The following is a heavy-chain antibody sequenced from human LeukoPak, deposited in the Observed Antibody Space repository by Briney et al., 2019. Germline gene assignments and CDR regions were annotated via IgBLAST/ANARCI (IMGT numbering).Heavy chain of an antibody. Sequence: PGGSLRLSCAASGFTFSSYSMNWVRQAPGKGLEWVSSISSSSSYIYYADSVKGRFTISRDNAKNSLYLQMNSLRAEDTAVYYCARVTPQGDYGDYWGQGALVTVFS. CDR3: ARVTPQGDYGDY. CDR1: GFTFSSYS. J-gene: IGHJ4*02. V-gene: IGHV3-21*01. CDR2: ISSSSSYI.